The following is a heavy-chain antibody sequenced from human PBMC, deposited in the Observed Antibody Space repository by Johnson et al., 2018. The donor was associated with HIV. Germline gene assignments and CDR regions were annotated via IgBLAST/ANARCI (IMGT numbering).Heavy chain of an antibody. Sequence: VQLVESGGGLVQPGGSLRLSCAASAFTFSSYWMSWVRQAPGKGLEWVVNIKHDGSEKYYGDSVKGRCTISRDNAKNSLYLQKNSLRAEDTAVYYCARDRDSIVGVPYAFDIWGQGTMVTVSS. CDR2: IKHDGSEK. CDR1: AFTFSSYW. V-gene: IGHV3-7*05. CDR3: ARDRDSIVGVPYAFDI. J-gene: IGHJ3*02. D-gene: IGHD1-26*01.